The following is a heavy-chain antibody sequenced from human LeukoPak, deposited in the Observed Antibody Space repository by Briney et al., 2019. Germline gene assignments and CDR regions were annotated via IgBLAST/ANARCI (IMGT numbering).Heavy chain of an antibody. J-gene: IGHJ4*02. CDR3: ATWGMLRFLEWLFDY. CDR1: GFTVSSNY. Sequence: PGGSLRLSCAASGFTVSSNYMSWVRQAPGKGLEWVSVIYSGGSTYYADSVKGRFTISRDNSKNTLYLQMNSLRAEDTAVYYCATWGMLRFLEWLFDYWGQGTLVTVSS. CDR2: IYSGGST. V-gene: IGHV3-53*01. D-gene: IGHD3-3*01.